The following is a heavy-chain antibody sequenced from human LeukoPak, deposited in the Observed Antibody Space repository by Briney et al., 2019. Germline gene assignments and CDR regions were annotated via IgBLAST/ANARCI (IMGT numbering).Heavy chain of an antibody. CDR2: INAGNGNT. CDR1: GYTFTSYA. Sequence: ASVKVSCKASGYTFTSYAMHWVRQAPGQRLEWMGWINAGNGNTKYSQKFQGRVTITRDTSASTAYMELSSLRSEDTAVYYCASHPTSGRWEQWLGLDYWGQGTLVTASS. V-gene: IGHV1-3*01. CDR3: ASHPTSGRWEQWLGLDY. J-gene: IGHJ4*02. D-gene: IGHD6-19*01.